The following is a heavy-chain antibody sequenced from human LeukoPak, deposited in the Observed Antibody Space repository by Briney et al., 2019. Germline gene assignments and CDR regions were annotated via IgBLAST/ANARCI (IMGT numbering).Heavy chain of an antibody. CDR3: AAGDDYYYYYIDV. Sequence: PSETLSLTCTVSGGSISSSSYYWGWIRQPPGKGLEWIGSFYYSGSTYYNPSLKSRVTISVDTSKNQFSLKLSSVTAADTAVYYCAAGDDYYYYYIDVWGKGTTVTVSS. J-gene: IGHJ6*03. D-gene: IGHD7-27*01. V-gene: IGHV4-39*01. CDR2: FYYSGST. CDR1: GGSISSSSYY.